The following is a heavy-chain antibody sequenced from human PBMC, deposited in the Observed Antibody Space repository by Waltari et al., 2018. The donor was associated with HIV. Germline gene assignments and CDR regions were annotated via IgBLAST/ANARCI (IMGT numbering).Heavy chain of an antibody. CDR1: GFTFDDDT. CDR2: LSWNSEIT. J-gene: IGHJ5*01. CDR3: AKGGSHLTIFEAWFDS. D-gene: IGHD3-3*01. Sequence: EVQLLESGGGWVQPGRSLRLSCAASGFTFDDDTMTWVWQRPGKGLEWISGLSWNSEITDYADSVKGRFTISRDNVKNSLYLQMNSLRPDDTALYYCAKGGSHLTIFEAWFDSWGQGTLVTVSS. V-gene: IGHV3-9*01.